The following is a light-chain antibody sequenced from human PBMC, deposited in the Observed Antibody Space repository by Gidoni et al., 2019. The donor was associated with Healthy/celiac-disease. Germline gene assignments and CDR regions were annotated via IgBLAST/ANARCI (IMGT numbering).Light chain of an antibody. V-gene: IGKV3-20*01. Sequence: EIVLTQSPGTLSLSPGERATLSCRDSQSVSSSYLAWYQQKPVQAPRLLIYGASSRATGIPDRFSGSGSGTDFTLTISRLEPEDFAVYYCHQYGSSPQTFGQGTKVEIK. CDR1: QSVSSSY. CDR3: HQYGSSPQT. CDR2: GAS. J-gene: IGKJ1*01.